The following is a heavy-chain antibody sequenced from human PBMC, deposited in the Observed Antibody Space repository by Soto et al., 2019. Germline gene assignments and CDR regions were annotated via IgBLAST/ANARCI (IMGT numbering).Heavy chain of an antibody. Sequence: GGSLRLSCAASGFTFSSYAMHWVRQAPGKGLEWVAVISYDGSNKYYADSVKGRFTISRDNSKNTPYLQMNSLRAEDTAVYYCARDRINMIVVVTGFDYCGQGTLVTVSS. CDR3: ARDRINMIVVVTGFDY. CDR1: GFTFSSYA. V-gene: IGHV3-30-3*01. J-gene: IGHJ4*02. CDR2: ISYDGSNK. D-gene: IGHD3-22*01.